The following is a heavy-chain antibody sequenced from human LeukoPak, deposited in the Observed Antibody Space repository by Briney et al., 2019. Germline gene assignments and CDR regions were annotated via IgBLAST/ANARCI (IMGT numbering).Heavy chain of an antibody. V-gene: IGHV1-8*03. CDR1: GYTFTSYD. Sequence: ASVKVSCKASGYTFTSYDINWVRQTTGQGLEWMGWMNPNSGNTGYAQKFQGRVTITRNTSISTAYMELSSLRSEDTAVYYCAREDHGQTTEMGGYYYYYMDVWGKGTTVTVSS. CDR2: MNPNSGNT. J-gene: IGHJ6*03. D-gene: IGHD4-11*01. CDR3: AREDHGQTTEMGGYYYYYMDV.